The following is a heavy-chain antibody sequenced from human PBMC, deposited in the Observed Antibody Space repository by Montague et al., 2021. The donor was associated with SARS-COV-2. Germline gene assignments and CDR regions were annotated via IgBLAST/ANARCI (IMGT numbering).Heavy chain of an antibody. CDR1: GASFRSGHSY. Sequence: SETLSLTCTVSGASFRSGHSYWIWIRQPPGKGLEWIVYISYSGSTNYSLSLKSRVTISVDTSKYQLSLKVLSATAAATSVYYCARVGYDSVGYYYIYPDWGQGTLVTVSS. CDR2: ISYSGST. J-gene: IGHJ1*01. CDR3: ARVGYDSVGYYYIYPD. V-gene: IGHV4-61*01. D-gene: IGHD3-22*01.